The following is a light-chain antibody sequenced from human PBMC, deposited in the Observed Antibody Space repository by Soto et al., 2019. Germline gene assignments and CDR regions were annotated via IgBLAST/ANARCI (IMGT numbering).Light chain of an antibody. CDR2: DAS. J-gene: IGKJ4*01. CDR3: QQPSNWPLT. Sequence: EIVLTQSPATLSLSPGERATLSCRASQSVSSYLAWYQQKPGQAPRLLIYDASNTATGIPARFSGSGSGTDFTLTSSSLEPEDFAVSYCQQPSNWPLTSGGGTKVEIK. CDR1: QSVSSY. V-gene: IGKV3-11*01.